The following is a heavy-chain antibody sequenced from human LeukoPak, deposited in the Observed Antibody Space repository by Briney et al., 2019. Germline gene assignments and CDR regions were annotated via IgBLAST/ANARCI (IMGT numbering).Heavy chain of an antibody. J-gene: IGHJ4*02. V-gene: IGHV1-18*01. CDR2: ISVYNGNT. CDR1: GYTFTGYG. CDR3: ARVNYYFDY. D-gene: IGHD1-7*01. Sequence: AASVKVSCKAFGYTFTGYGISWVRQAPGEGLEWMGWISVYNGNTNYAQKLQGRVTMATDTSTSTAYMELRSLRSDDTAVYYCARVNYYFDYWGQGTLVTVSS.